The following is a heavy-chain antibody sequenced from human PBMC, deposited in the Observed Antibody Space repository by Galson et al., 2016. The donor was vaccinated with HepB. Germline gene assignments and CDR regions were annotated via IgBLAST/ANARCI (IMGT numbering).Heavy chain of an antibody. CDR1: GFPFSVYA. V-gene: IGHV3-30*04. CDR2: ISSDGTYRYK. D-gene: IGHD2-21*01. CDR3: ARASVEGVHSLWSALDI. J-gene: IGHJ3*02. Sequence: SLRLSCAASGFPFSVYAFHRVRQAPGKGLEWVAVISSDGTYRYKFYVDSVRGRFTISRDDAQKTLYLQMNGLGIEDTATYYCARASVEGVHSLWSALDIWGQGTMVTVSS.